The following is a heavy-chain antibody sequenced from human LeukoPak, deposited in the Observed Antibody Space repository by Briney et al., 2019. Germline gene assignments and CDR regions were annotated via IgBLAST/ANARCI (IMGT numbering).Heavy chain of an antibody. CDR1: GFNLGSYG. J-gene: IGHJ4*02. D-gene: IGHD3-22*01. Sequence: PGGSLRLSCAASGFNLGSYGMSWVRQAPGKGLEWVSSISNDGGGTFSADSVRGRFTISRDNSKNTLFLQMDSLRAEDTALYFCAKGSSGYFFDHWDQGSLVTVSS. CDR3: AKGSSGYFFDH. CDR2: ISNDGGGT. V-gene: IGHV3-23*01.